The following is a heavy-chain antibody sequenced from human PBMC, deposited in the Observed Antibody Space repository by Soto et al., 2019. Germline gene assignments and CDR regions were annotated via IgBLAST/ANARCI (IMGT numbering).Heavy chain of an antibody. J-gene: IGHJ4*02. V-gene: IGHV1-8*01. D-gene: IGHD3-10*01. CDR2: MNPNSGNT. Sequence: QVQLVQSGAEVKKPGASVKVSCKASGYTFTSYDINWVRQATGQGLEWMGWMNPNSGNTGYAQKFQGRVTISRDNSKNTLYLQMNSLRAEDTAVYYCARAGFRGFGELTPQYYFDYWGQGTLVTVSS. CDR1: GYTFTSYD. CDR3: ARAGFRGFGELTPQYYFDY.